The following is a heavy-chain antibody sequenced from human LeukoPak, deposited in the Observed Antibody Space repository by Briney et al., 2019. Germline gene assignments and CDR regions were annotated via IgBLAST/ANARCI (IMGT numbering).Heavy chain of an antibody. J-gene: IGHJ4*02. V-gene: IGHV3-23*01. D-gene: IGHD2-15*01. CDR3: ATRSGTFYPYYFDY. CDR1: GFTFSSYA. Sequence: QPGGSLRLSCAASGFTFSSYAMNWVRQAPGKGLEWVSGISGSGAATYYADSLKGRFTISRDNSKNTLYLQMNSLRAEDTALYYCATRSGTFYPYYFDYWGQGILVTVSS. CDR2: ISGSGAAT.